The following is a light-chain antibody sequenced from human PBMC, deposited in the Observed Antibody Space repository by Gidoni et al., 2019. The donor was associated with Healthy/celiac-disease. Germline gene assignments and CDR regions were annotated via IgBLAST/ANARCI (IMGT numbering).Light chain of an antibody. CDR1: QSISSH. Sequence: DIQMTQSPSSLSASVGDRVTITCRASQSISSHLNWYQQKPGKAPKLLIYAASSLQSGVPSRFSGSGSGTDFTLTISSLQPEDFATYYCQQSYSKRTFGQGTKVEIK. CDR2: AAS. V-gene: IGKV1-39*01. CDR3: QQSYSKRT. J-gene: IGKJ1*01.